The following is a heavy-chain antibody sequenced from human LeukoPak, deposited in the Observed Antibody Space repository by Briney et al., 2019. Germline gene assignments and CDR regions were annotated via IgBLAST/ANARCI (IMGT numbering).Heavy chain of an antibody. J-gene: IGHJ4*02. D-gene: IGHD2-15*01. CDR3: ARVDVVVAALDY. V-gene: IGHV3-20*04. CDR1: GFTFDDYA. CDR2: IRRNGGIT. Sequence: PGGSLRLSCAASGFTFDDYAMSWVRQPPGKGLEWVSGIRRNGGITSYADSVKGRFTISRDNAKKSLYLQMNSLRAEDTAFYYCARVDVVVAALDYWGQGTLVTVSS.